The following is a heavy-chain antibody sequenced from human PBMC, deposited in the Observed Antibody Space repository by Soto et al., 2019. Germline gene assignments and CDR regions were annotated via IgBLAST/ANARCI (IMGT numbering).Heavy chain of an antibody. D-gene: IGHD6-19*01. Sequence: EVQLVESGGGLVKPGGSLRLSCAASGFTFSSYSMNWVRQAPGKGLEWVSSISSSSSYIYYADSVKGRFTISRDNAKNSLYLQMNSLRAEDTAVYYCARDGSVAGGVFDIWGQGTMVTVSS. CDR3: ARDGSVAGGVFDI. CDR2: ISSSSSYI. CDR1: GFTFSSYS. J-gene: IGHJ3*02. V-gene: IGHV3-21*01.